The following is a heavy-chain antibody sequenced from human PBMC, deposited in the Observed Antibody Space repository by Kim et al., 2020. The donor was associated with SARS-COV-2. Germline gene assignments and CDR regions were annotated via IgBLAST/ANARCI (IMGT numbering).Heavy chain of an antibody. V-gene: IGHV3-11*04. CDR2: ISSSGSTI. J-gene: IGHJ6*01. CDR1: GFTFSDYY. CDR3: ARSDYYDSSGYYPSYYYYGMDV. D-gene: IGHD3-22*01. Sequence: GGSLRLSCAASGFTFSDYYMSWIRQAPGKGLEWVSYISSSGSTIYYADSVKGRFTISRDNAKNSLYLQMNSLRAEDTAVYYCARSDYYDSSGYYPSYYYYGMDVWGQGTTVTVSS.